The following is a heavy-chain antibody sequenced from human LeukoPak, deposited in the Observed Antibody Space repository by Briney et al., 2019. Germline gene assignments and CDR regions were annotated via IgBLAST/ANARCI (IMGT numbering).Heavy chain of an antibody. V-gene: IGHV3-30*01. CDR1: GFTFSSYA. Sequence: GGSLRLSCAASGFTFSSYAMHWVRQAPGKGLEWVAVISYDGSNKYYADSVKGRFTISRDNSKNTLYLQMNSLRAEDTAVYYCARETGETGTTFGFDPWGQGTLVTVSS. CDR3: ARETGETGTTFGFDP. D-gene: IGHD1-7*01. CDR2: ISYDGSNK. J-gene: IGHJ5*02.